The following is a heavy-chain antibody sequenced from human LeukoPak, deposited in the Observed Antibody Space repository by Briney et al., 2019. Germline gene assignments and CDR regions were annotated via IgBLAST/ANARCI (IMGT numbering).Heavy chain of an antibody. Sequence: GGSLRLSCAASTFTFNTHCMHWVRQAREKGLVWVSRINTDGTTTDYADSVKGRLTISRDNAKNTLYLQTNSLRAEDTAVYYCGRDLNWNQIDYWGQGSLVTVSS. CDR1: TFTFNTHC. CDR3: GRDLNWNQIDY. CDR2: INTDGTTT. V-gene: IGHV3-74*01. D-gene: IGHD1-20*01. J-gene: IGHJ4*02.